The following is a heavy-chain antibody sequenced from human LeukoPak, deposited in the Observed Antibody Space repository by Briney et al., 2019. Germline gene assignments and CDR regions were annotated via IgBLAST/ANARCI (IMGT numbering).Heavy chain of an antibody. J-gene: IGHJ5*02. Sequence: SETLSLTCAVSSGSISSSNWWSWVRHPPGKGLEWIGEIYHSGSTNYNPSLKSRVTISINTSKNQFSLKLSSVTAADTAVYYCARYVDILTGVWFDPWGQGTLVTVSS. D-gene: IGHD3-9*01. CDR1: SGSISSSNW. CDR3: ARYVDILTGVWFDP. CDR2: IYHSGST. V-gene: IGHV4-4*02.